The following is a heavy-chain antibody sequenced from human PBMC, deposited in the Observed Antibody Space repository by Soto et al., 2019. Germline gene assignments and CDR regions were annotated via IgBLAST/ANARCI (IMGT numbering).Heavy chain of an antibody. J-gene: IGHJ6*02. V-gene: IGHV1-69*01. CDR2: IIPIFGTA. Sequence: QVQLVQSGAEVKKPGSSVKVSCKASGGTFSSYAISWVRQAPGQGLEWMGGIIPIFGTANYAQKFQGRVTITADESTSTADMELSSLRSEDTAVYYCARGGIRPSRLRWWGMDVWGQGTTVTVSS. CDR3: ARGGIRPSRLRWWGMDV. CDR1: GGTFSSYA. D-gene: IGHD2-8*02.